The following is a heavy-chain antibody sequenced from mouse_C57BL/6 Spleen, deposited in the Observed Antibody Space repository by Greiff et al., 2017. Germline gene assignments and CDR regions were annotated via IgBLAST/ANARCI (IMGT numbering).Heavy chain of an antibody. J-gene: IGHJ2*01. CDR3: ARDLGVTVFDY. V-gene: IGHV5-4*01. CDR2: ISDGGSYT. CDR1: GFTFSSYA. Sequence: EVMLVESGGGLVKPGGSLKLSCAASGFTFSSYAMSWVRQTPEKRLEWVANISDGGSYTYYPDNVKGRFTLSRDNAKNNLYLQMSNLKSEASAMYYCARDLGVTVFDYWGQGTTLTVSS. D-gene: IGHD2-2*01.